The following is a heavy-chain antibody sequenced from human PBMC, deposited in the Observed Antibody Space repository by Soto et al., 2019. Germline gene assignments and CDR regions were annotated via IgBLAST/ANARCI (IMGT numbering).Heavy chain of an antibody. CDR2: IYYSGST. Sequence: SETLSLTCTVSGGSISSYYWSWIRQPPGKGLEWIGYIYYSGSTNYNPSLKSRVTISVDTSKNQFSLKLSSVTAADTAVYYCAKDSDGDYSVFDYWGQGTLVTVS. CDR3: AKDSDGDYSVFDY. J-gene: IGHJ4*02. D-gene: IGHD4-17*01. CDR1: GGSISSYY. V-gene: IGHV4-59*01.